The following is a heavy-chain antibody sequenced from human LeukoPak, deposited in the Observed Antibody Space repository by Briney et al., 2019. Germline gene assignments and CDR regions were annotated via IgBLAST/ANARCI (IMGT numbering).Heavy chain of an antibody. V-gene: IGHV3-11*06. CDR1: GFTFSSYA. J-gene: IGHJ4*02. D-gene: IGHD5-18*01. CDR3: ARDSASYGVDY. CDR2: ISSSSSYT. Sequence: GGSLRLSCAASGFTFSSYAMSWIRQAPGKGLEWVSYISSSSSYTNYADSVKGRFTISRDNAKNSLYLQMNSLRAEDTAVYYCARDSASYGVDYWGQGTLVTVSS.